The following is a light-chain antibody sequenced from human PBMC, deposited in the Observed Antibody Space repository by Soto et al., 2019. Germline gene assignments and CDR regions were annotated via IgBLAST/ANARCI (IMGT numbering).Light chain of an antibody. CDR3: CSYVGARTYV. CDR1: VSDVGNFGP. J-gene: IGLJ1*01. CDR2: EGN. V-gene: IGLV2-23*01. Sequence: QSALTQPASVSVSPGQSITISCTGSVSDVGNFGPVSWYQQHPGQVPKLIIYEGNRRPSGVSSRFSGSKSGNTASLTISGLQAEDEADYYCCSYVGARTYVFGTGTKVTVL.